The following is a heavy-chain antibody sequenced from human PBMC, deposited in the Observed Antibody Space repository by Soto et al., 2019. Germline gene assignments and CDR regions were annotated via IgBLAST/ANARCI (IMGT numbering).Heavy chain of an antibody. CDR2: IDPSDSYT. J-gene: IGHJ6*02. CDR1: GYSFTSYW. D-gene: IGHD1-26*01. CDR3: ASEIGGSYDYSGMDV. Sequence: ESLKISCKGSGYSFTSYWISWVRQMPGKGLEWMGRIDPSDSYTNYSPSFQGHVTISADKSISTAYLQWSSLKASDTAMYYCASEIGGSYDYSGMDVWGQGTTVTVSS. V-gene: IGHV5-10-1*01.